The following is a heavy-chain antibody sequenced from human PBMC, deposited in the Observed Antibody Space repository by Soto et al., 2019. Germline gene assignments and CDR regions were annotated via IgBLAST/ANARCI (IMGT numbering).Heavy chain of an antibody. CDR2: IYYSGST. V-gene: IGHV4-59*08. Sequence: SETLSLTCTVSGGSISSYYWSWIRQPPGKGLEWIGYIYYSGSTNYNPSLKSRVTISVDTSKNQFSLKLSSVTAADTAVYYCAGGRFTAYYYYYMDVWGKGTTVTVSS. D-gene: IGHD3-3*01. CDR1: GGSISSYY. CDR3: AGGRFTAYYYYYMDV. J-gene: IGHJ6*03.